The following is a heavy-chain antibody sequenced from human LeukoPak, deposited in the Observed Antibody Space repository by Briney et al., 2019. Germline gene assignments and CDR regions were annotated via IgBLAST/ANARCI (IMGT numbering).Heavy chain of an antibody. J-gene: IGHJ4*02. CDR1: GFTFRSYA. CDR3: AKDLGYSGYDPLDY. Sequence: GGSLGLSCAASGFTFRSYAMTWVRQAPGKGLEWVSSISGSGGSTYYADSVKGRRTISRDNSKNTLYLQMNSLRAEDTAIYYCAKDLGYSGYDPLDYWGQGTLVTVSS. V-gene: IGHV3-23*01. D-gene: IGHD5-12*01. CDR2: ISGSGGST.